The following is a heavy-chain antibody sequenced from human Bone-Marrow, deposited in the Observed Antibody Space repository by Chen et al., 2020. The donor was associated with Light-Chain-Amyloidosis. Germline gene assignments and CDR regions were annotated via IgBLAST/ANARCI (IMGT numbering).Heavy chain of an antibody. V-gene: IGHV3-30*03. J-gene: IGHJ4*02. CDR3: ARVSFERGGPARPPGDS. CDR1: GFPFSNYG. D-gene: IGHD6-6*01. CDR2: LSYDGNSK. Sequence: QVQLVESGGGVVQPGRSLRLSCAASGFPFSNYGMNWVRQTPGKGLEWVAVLSYDGNSKYYADSVKGRFTISRDSSKNTLYLQMNSLRAEDTAVYYCARVSFERGGPARPPGDSWGQGTLVTVSS.